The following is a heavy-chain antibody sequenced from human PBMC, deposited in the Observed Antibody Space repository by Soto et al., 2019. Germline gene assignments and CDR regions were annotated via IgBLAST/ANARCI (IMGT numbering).Heavy chain of an antibody. D-gene: IGHD3-16*01. CDR1: GFTFSTYA. Sequence: EVQLLESGGGLVQPGGSLRLSCAASGFTFSTYAMSWVRQAPGKGLEWVSAIIGSGGRTYYADSVKGRFTISRANSKNPLYLQMNSLRGEDTAIYYCAKDRIMGSTTFWGMDVWGQGTTVTVSS. CDR2: IIGSGGRT. J-gene: IGHJ6*02. V-gene: IGHV3-23*01. CDR3: AKDRIMGSTTFWGMDV.